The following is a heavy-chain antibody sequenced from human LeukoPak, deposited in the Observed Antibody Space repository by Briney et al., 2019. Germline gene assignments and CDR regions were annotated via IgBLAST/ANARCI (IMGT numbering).Heavy chain of an antibody. J-gene: IGHJ3*02. V-gene: IGHV4-30-2*01. CDR2: IYHSGST. Sequence: SQTLSLTCAVSGGSISSGGYSWSWIRQPPGKGLEWIGYIYHSGSTYYNPSLKSRVTISVDRSKNQFSLKLSSVTAADTAVYYCARVLGAEHYYYDSSGYPTRGPYAFDIWGQGTMVTVSS. D-gene: IGHD3-22*01. CDR1: GGSISSGGYS. CDR3: ARVLGAEHYYYDSSGYPTRGPYAFDI.